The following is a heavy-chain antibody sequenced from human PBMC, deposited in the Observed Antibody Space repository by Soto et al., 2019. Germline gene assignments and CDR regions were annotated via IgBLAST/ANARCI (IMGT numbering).Heavy chain of an antibody. J-gene: IGHJ4*02. Sequence: GESLKISCKGSGYSFTSYWIGWSRQMPGKGLEWMGIIYPGDSDTRYSPSFQGQVTISADKSISTAYLQWSSLKASDTAMYYCARRARYCSGGSCSYFDYWGQGTLVTVSS. D-gene: IGHD2-15*01. V-gene: IGHV5-51*01. CDR1: GYSFTSYW. CDR2: IYPGDSDT. CDR3: ARRARYCSGGSCSYFDY.